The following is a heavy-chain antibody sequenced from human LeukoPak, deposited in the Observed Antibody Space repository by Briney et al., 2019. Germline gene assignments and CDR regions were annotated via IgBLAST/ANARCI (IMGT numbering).Heavy chain of an antibody. CDR2: IYHGGSA. D-gene: IGHD3-22*01. CDR1: LYSITTGDY. J-gene: IGHJ3*01. Sequence: SETLSLTCSVSLYSITTGDYWGWIRQPPGKGLEWIGSIYHGGSAYYNPSLKSRVTVSVDTSKNQFSLKLSSVTAADTAMYYCARVAYYDSFSWGQGTMVTVSS. V-gene: IGHV4-38-2*02. CDR3: ARVAYYDSFS.